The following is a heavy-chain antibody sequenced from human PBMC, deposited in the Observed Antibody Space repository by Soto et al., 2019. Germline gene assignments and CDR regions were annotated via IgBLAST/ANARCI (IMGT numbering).Heavy chain of an antibody. V-gene: IGHV3-66*01. D-gene: IGHD3-3*01. J-gene: IGHJ6*02. CDR2: LNSGGST. CDR1: GFTFSSYW. CDR3: VSGRYDSVRLGMDV. Sequence: PGGSLRLSCAASGFTFSSYWMHWVRQAPGKGLEWVSLLNSGGSTNYADSVKGRFTISRDISKNTVYLQMNSLRAEDTAVYYCVSGRYDSVRLGMDVWGQGTTVTVSS.